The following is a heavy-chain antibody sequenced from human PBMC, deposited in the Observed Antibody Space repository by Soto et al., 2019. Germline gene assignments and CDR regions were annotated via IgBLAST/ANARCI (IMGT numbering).Heavy chain of an antibody. CDR3: AREGGFSSGSLTA. CDR1: GFTFGSKA. CDR2: ISGSGGST. V-gene: IGHV3-23*01. D-gene: IGHD3-22*01. J-gene: IGHJ5*02. Sequence: EVQLLESGGGLVQPGGSLRLSCAASGFTFGSKALTWVRQAPGKGREWVSAISGSGGSTYYADSVKGRFTISRDNSKNTLYLQMNSLRAEDTAVYYCAREGGFSSGSLTAWGQGTLVTVSS.